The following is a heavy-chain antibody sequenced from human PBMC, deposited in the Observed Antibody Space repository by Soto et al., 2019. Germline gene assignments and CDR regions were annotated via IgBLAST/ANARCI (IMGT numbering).Heavy chain of an antibody. V-gene: IGHV3-9*01. CDR2: ISWNSGSI. Sequence: EVQLVESGGGLVQPGRSLRLSCAASGFTFDDYAMHWVRQAPGKGLEWVSGISWNSGSIGYADSVKGRFTISRDNAKNSLYLQMNSLRAEDTALYYCAKDKGGYSYVPFDYWGQGTLVTVSS. CDR3: AKDKGGYSYVPFDY. CDR1: GFTFDDYA. J-gene: IGHJ4*02. D-gene: IGHD5-18*01.